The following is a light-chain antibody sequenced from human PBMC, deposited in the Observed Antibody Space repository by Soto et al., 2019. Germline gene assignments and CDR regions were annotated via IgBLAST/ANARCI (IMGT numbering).Light chain of an antibody. J-gene: IGLJ3*02. CDR1: SGHNSYA. CDR3: QTWSTDIRV. V-gene: IGLV4-69*01. CDR2: VNSDGSH. Sequence: QSVLTQSPSASASLGASVKLTCTLSSGHNSYAIAWHQQQPEKGPRYLMKVNSDGSHSKGDGIPDRFSGSSSGAERYLTIFSLQPEDEADYYSQTWSTDIRVFGGGTKVTVL.